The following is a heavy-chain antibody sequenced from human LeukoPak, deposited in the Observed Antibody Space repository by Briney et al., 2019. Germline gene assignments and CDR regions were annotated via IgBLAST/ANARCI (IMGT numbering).Heavy chain of an antibody. V-gene: IGHV3-30-3*01. CDR2: ISYDGSNK. D-gene: IGHD3-10*01. J-gene: IGHJ3*02. CDR1: GFTFSSYA. CDR3: ARDQGSGADI. Sequence: PGRSLRLSCAASGFTFSSYAMHWVRQAPGKGLEWVAVISYDGSNKYYADSGKGRFTISRDNSKNTLYLQMNSLRAEDTAVYYCARDQGSGADIWGQGTMVTVSS.